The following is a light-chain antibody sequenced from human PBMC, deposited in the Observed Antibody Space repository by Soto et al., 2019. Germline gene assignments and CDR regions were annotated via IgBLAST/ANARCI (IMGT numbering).Light chain of an antibody. Sequence: EIVLTQSPGTLSLSPGERATLSCRASQSVFDRYLAWYQQKPGQSPRLLIYGAFNRATGIPARFSGSGSGTDLTITISSLEPEDSAVYDGQQRSNWPITFGQGTRLEIK. CDR3: QQRSNWPIT. CDR2: GAF. J-gene: IGKJ5*01. CDR1: QSVFDRY. V-gene: IGKV3-11*01.